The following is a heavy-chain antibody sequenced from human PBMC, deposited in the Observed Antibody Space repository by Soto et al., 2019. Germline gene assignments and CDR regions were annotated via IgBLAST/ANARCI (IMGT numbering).Heavy chain of an antibody. CDR2: INPNSGGT. D-gene: IGHD6-13*01. V-gene: IGHV1-2*02. CDR3: ARPGLQQLVRIDYYYYGMDV. CDR1: GYTFTGYY. Sequence: ASVKVSCKASGYTFTGYYMHWVRQAPGQGLEWMGWINPNSGGTNYAQKFQGRVTMTRDTSISTAYMELSRLRSDDTAVYYCARPGLQQLVRIDYYYYGMDVWGQGTTVTVS. J-gene: IGHJ6*02.